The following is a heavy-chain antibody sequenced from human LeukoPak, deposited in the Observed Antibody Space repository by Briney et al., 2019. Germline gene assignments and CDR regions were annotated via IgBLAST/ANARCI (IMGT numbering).Heavy chain of an antibody. CDR1: GFTFNSAW. CDR2: IKSKTDGGTT. D-gene: IGHD2-15*01. Sequence: PGGSLRLSCAASGFTFNSAWLSWVRQGPGKGLEWVGRIKSKTDGGTTDYAAPVKGRFTISRDDSKNKLYLQMNSLKTEDTAVYYCTTEGYCSGGDCYSYDNWGQGTLVTVSS. J-gene: IGHJ4*02. CDR3: TTEGYCSGGDCYSYDN. V-gene: IGHV3-15*01.